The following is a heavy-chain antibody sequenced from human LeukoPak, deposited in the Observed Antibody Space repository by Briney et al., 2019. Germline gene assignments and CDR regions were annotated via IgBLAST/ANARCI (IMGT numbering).Heavy chain of an antibody. D-gene: IGHD2-21*01. CDR1: GFTVSSNY. CDR3: AKDFLIDPL. Sequence: PGGSLRLSCAASGFTVSSNYMSWVRQAPGKGLEWVSVIYSGGSTYYADSVKGRFTISRDNAKNSLYLQMDSLRAEDTAVYYCAKDFLIDPLWGQGTLVTVSS. CDR2: IYSGGST. V-gene: IGHV3-53*01. J-gene: IGHJ4*02.